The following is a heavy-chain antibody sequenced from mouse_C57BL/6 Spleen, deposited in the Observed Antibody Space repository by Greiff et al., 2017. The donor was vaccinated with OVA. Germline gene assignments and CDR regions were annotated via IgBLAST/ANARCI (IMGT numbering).Heavy chain of an antibody. J-gene: IGHJ1*03. CDR1: GYTFTDYE. D-gene: IGHD4-1*01. V-gene: IGHV1-15*01. CDR2: IDPETGGT. CDR3: TRKGTGIWYFDV. Sequence: QVQLQQSGAELVRPGASVTLSCKASGYTFTDYEMHWVKQTPVHGLEWIGAIDPETGGTAYNQKFKGKAILTADKSSSTAYMELRSLTSEDSAVYYCTRKGTGIWYFDVWGTGTTVTVSS.